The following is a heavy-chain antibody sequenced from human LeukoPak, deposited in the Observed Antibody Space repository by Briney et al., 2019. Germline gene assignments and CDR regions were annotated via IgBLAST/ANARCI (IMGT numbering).Heavy chain of an antibody. J-gene: IGHJ3*02. CDR3: ARDRSSGRAFDI. D-gene: IGHD3-22*01. V-gene: IGHV3-11*01. CDR2: ISSSGSTI. Sequence: GGSLRLSCAASGFTFSDYYMSWIRQAPGKGQEWVSYISSSGSTIYYADSVKGRFTISRDNAKNSLYLQMNSLRAEDTAVYYCARDRSSGRAFDIWGQGTMVTVSS. CDR1: GFTFSDYY.